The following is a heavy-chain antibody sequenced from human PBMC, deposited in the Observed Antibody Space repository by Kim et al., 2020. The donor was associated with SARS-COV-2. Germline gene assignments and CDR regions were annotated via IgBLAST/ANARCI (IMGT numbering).Heavy chain of an antibody. CDR1: GFTFSSFA. Sequence: GGSLRLSCAASGFTFSSFAMSWVRLAPGTCLEFVSAIIGIVVCTYYADSVKGRFTISRDNSKNTLYLQMNSLRAEDTAVYFCAKLHTSVGATIKPDYFDYWGQGSLVTVAS. V-gene: IGHV3-23*01. CDR3: AKLHTSVGATIKPDYFDY. CDR2: IIGIVVCT. D-gene: IGHD1-26*01. J-gene: IGHJ4*02.